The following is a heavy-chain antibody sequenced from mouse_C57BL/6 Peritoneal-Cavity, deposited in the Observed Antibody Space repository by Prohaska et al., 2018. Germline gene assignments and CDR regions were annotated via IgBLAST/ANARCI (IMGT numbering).Heavy chain of an antibody. CDR3: VSYSSMDY. J-gene: IGHJ4*01. CDR1: GFSFNTYA. V-gene: IGHV10-1*01. D-gene: IGHD2-1*01. CDR2: IRSKSNNYAT. Sequence: EVQLVESGGGLVQPKGSLKLSCAASGFSFNTYAMKWVRQDPGKGLEWVALIRSKSNNYATYYADSLKDRFTISRDDSEIMLYLQMNNLKTEDTAMYYCVSYSSMDYWGQGTSVTVSS.